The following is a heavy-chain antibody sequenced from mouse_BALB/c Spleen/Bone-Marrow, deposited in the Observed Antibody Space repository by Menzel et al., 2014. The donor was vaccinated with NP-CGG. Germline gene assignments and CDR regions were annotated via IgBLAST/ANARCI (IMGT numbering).Heavy chain of an antibody. CDR1: GYTFTDYE. Sequence: QVQLQQSGAELVRPGASVTLSCKASGYTFTDYEMHWVKQTPVHGLEWIGAIDPETGGTAYNQKFKGKATLTADKSSGTAYMDLRRLTSEDSAVHYCTRERYGNSFYFDYWGQGTTLTVSS. V-gene: IGHV1-15*01. CDR3: TRERYGNSFYFDY. J-gene: IGHJ2*01. CDR2: IDPETGGT. D-gene: IGHD2-1*01.